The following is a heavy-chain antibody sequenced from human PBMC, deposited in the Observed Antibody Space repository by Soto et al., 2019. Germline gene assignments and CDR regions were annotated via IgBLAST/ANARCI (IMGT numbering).Heavy chain of an antibody. CDR2: IIPIFSTA. CDR1: AGALKRHA. J-gene: IGHJ6*01. Sequence: SLKCSWNAYAGALKRHAISWLRQNPGQGLEWMGGIIPIFSTANYAQKFQRRVTITADKSRSTAYMDLRSLRSEETAVYYCARDHSSTWRSAMDFSGQVSAVTLSS. D-gene: IGHD6-13*01. CDR3: ARDHSSTWRSAMDF. V-gene: IGHV1-69*06.